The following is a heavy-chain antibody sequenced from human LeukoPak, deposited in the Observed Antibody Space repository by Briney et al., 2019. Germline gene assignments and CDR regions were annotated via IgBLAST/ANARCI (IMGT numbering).Heavy chain of an antibody. V-gene: IGHV3-15*01. CDR1: GFTFSNAW. CDR2: IKRKGDDGTI. J-gene: IGHJ4*02. D-gene: IGHD3/OR15-3a*01. Sequence: GGSRRLSCAASGFTFSNAWMSWVRQAPGRGLEWVGRIKRKGDDGTIDYAAPVKGRLSISRDDSKSTLYLQMNSLKSEDTAVYYCTAGTGRSDFDYWGQGTLVTVSS. CDR3: TAGTGRSDFDY.